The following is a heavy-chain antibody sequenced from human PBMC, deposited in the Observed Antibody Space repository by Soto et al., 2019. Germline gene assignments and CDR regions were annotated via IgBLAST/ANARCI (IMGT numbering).Heavy chain of an antibody. D-gene: IGHD6-13*01. J-gene: IGHJ4*02. CDR1: GFTFSNAW. Sequence: PGESLKISCAASGFTFSNAWMSWVRQAPGKGLEWVGRIKSKTDGGTTDYAAPVKGRFTISRDDSKNTLYLQMNSLKTEDTAVYYCTTDTIFIAAAGNFDYWGQGTLVTVSS. V-gene: IGHV3-15*01. CDR2: IKSKTDGGTT. CDR3: TTDTIFIAAAGNFDY.